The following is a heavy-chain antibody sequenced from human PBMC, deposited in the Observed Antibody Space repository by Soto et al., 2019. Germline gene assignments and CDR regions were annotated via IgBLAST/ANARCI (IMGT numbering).Heavy chain of an antibody. CDR3: ARYYYYDSSGYYAEADYYYGMDV. CDR2: IIPIFGTA. J-gene: IGHJ6*02. V-gene: IGHV1-69*01. CDR1: GGTFSSYA. D-gene: IGHD3-22*01. Sequence: QVQLVQSGAEVKKPGSSVKVSCKASGGTFSSYAISWVRQAPGQGLEWMGGIIPIFGTANYAQKFQGRVTITADEYTSTAYMELSSLRSEDTAVYYCARYYYYDSSGYYAEADYYYGMDVWGQGTTVTVSS.